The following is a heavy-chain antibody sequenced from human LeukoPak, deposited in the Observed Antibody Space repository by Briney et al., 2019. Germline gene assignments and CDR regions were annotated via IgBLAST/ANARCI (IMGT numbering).Heavy chain of an antibody. Sequence: GRSLRLSCAASRFSFSTYTMHWVRQAPGKGLEWVALISNDGSNEYYADSVKGRFTVSRDNSKNMVYLQLNSLKPEDTAVYFCARGEYSSGGTCFLIDTWGQGTQVTVSS. D-gene: IGHD2-15*01. J-gene: IGHJ5*02. CDR2: ISNDGSNE. V-gene: IGHV3-30*04. CDR1: RFSFSTYT. CDR3: ARGEYSSGGTCFLIDT.